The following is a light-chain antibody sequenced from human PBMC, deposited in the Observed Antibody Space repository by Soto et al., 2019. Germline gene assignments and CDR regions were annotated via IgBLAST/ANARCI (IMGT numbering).Light chain of an antibody. CDR1: QSVRSSY. J-gene: IGKJ4*01. Sequence: EIVLTQSPGTLSLSPGERATLSCRASQSVRSSYSAWYQQKPGQAPRLLIFGASTRAPGIPDRFSGSGSGTDFTLTISKLEPEDFALFYCQQYGNSPLTFGGGTKVDIK. V-gene: IGKV3-20*01. CDR2: GAS. CDR3: QQYGNSPLT.